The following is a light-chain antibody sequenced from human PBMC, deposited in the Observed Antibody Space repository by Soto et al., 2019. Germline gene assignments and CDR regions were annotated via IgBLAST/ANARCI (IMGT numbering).Light chain of an antibody. CDR2: DAS. CDR1: QRVSNH. Sequence: ETVMTQSPVTLSVSPGDTATLSCRASQRVSNHFAWYQQKPGQAPRLLIYDASNRPTGIPARFSGSGSGTDFALTISSPEPEDFEVYYCQQRSNWPRFTFGPGTKVDIK. CDR3: QQRSNWPRFT. V-gene: IGKV3-11*01. J-gene: IGKJ3*01.